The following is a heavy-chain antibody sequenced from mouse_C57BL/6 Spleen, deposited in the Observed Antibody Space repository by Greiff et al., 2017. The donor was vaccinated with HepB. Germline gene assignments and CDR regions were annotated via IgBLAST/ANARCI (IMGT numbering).Heavy chain of an antibody. CDR3: ARGTGTWETYLDY. J-gene: IGHJ2*01. Sequence: DVKLVESGGGLVKPGGSLKLSCAASGFTFSSYAMSWVRQTPEKRLEWVATISDGGSYTYYPDNVKGRFTISRDNAKNNLYLQMSHLKSEDTSMYYFARGTGTWETYLDYWGQGTTLTVSS. V-gene: IGHV5-4*03. D-gene: IGHD4-1*01. CDR1: GFTFSSYA. CDR2: ISDGGSYT.